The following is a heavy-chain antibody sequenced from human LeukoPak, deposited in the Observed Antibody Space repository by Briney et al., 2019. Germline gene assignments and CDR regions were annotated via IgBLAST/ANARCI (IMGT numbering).Heavy chain of an antibody. CDR1: GYTFTGYY. Sequence: ASVKVSCKASGYTFTGYYMHWVRQAPGQGLEWMGWINPNSGGTNYAQKFQGRVTMTRDTSISIAYMELSRLRSDDTAVYYCAREVRVRLGELSSPNWFDPWGQGTLVTVSS. J-gene: IGHJ5*02. CDR2: INPNSGGT. D-gene: IGHD3-16*02. CDR3: AREVRVRLGELSSPNWFDP. V-gene: IGHV1-2*02.